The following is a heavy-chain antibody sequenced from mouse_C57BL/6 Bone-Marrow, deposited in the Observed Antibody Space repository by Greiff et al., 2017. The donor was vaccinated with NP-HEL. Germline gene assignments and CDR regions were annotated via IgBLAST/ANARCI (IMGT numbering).Heavy chain of an antibody. J-gene: IGHJ3*01. CDR1: GYTFTSYW. CDR3: ARVSTRVKWFAY. CDR2: IDPSDSYT. Sequence: QVQLQQSGAELVRPGTSVKLSCKASGYTFTSYWMHWVKQRPGQGLEWIGVIDPSDSYTNYNQKFKGKATLTVDTSSSTAYMQLSSLTSEDSAVYYYARVSTRVKWFAYWGQGTLVTVSA. D-gene: IGHD2-2*01. V-gene: IGHV1-59*01.